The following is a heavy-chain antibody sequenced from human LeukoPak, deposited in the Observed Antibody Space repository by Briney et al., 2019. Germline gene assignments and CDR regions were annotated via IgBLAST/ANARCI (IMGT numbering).Heavy chain of an antibody. Sequence: KAGGSLRLSCAASGFTFSSYSMNWVRQAPGKGLEWVSSISSSSSYIYYADSVKGRFTISRDNAKNSLYLQMNSLRAEDTAVYYCARAPRYSSSWYWERLNYYYYYMDVWGKGTTVTVSS. CDR3: ARAPRYSSSWYWERLNYYYYYMDV. CDR1: GFTFSSYS. J-gene: IGHJ6*03. V-gene: IGHV3-21*01. CDR2: ISSSSSYI. D-gene: IGHD6-13*01.